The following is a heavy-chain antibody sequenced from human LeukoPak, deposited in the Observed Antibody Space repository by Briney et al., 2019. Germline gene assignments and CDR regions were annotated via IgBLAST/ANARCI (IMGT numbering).Heavy chain of an antibody. D-gene: IGHD3-3*01. Sequence: PSETLSLTCTVSGGSISSYYWSWIWQPPGKGLEWIGYIYYSGSTNYNPSLKSRVTISVDTSKNQFSLKLSSVTAADTAVYYCARGSRDFWSGYYLNYYFDYWGQGTLVTVSS. CDR1: GGSISSYY. V-gene: IGHV4-59*01. CDR3: ARGSRDFWSGYYLNYYFDY. CDR2: IYYSGST. J-gene: IGHJ4*02.